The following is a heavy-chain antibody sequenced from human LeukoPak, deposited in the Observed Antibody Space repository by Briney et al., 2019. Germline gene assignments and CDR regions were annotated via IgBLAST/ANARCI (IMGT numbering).Heavy chain of an antibody. Sequence: GGSLRLSCAASGLTVSNNYMSWVRQAPGKGLEWVSVIYSDGSTYYADSVKGRFTISRDNSKYILYLQMNSLRAEDTAVYYCARALWPSGMAYWGQGTLVTVSS. CDR3: ARALWPSGMAY. CDR1: GLTVSNNY. V-gene: IGHV3-53*01. J-gene: IGHJ4*02. CDR2: IYSDGST. D-gene: IGHD2-8*01.